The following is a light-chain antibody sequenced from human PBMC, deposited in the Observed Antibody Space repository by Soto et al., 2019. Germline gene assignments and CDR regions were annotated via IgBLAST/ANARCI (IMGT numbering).Light chain of an antibody. CDR3: SAYAGRNNV. CDR2: EVS. J-gene: IGLJ2*01. V-gene: IGLV2-8*01. Sequence: QSALTQPPSASGSPGQSVTISSTGTSSDVGGYNYVSWYQQHPGKAPKLMIYEVSKRRSGVPDRFSGSKSGNTTSLTAPGPQAEYEADYYCSAYAGRNNVFGGVTKLTVL. CDR1: SSDVGGYNY.